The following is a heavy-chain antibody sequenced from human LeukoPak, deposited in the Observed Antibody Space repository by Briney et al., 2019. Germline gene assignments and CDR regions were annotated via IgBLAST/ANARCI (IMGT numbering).Heavy chain of an antibody. CDR3: ARHSGSGSLSRPFDP. CDR1: GDSVTSGTFY. Sequence: SETLSLTCTVSGDSVTSGTFYWAWLRQPPGKGLEWIATVYYTGSTYYNPSLKSRVTISMDTSKNQFSLDLRSVDAPDTAVYYCARHSGSGSLSRPFDPWGQGTLVTVSS. CDR2: VYYTGST. J-gene: IGHJ5*02. V-gene: IGHV4-39*01. D-gene: IGHD3-10*01.